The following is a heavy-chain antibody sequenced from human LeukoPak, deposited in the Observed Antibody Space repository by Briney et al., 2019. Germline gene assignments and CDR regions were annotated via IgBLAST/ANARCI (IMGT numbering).Heavy chain of an antibody. Sequence: GGSLRLSCAASGFTFSSYDMHWVRQATGKGLEWVSAIGTAGDTYYPGSVKGRFTISRDNSKNTLYLQMNSLRAEDTAVYYCAKDSRVGAYDYFDYWGQGTLVTVSS. CDR1: GFTFSSYD. D-gene: IGHD1-26*01. CDR3: AKDSRVGAYDYFDY. V-gene: IGHV3-13*01. CDR2: IGTAGDT. J-gene: IGHJ4*02.